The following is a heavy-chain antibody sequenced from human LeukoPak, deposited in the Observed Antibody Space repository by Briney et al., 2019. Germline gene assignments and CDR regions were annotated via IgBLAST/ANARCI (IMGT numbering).Heavy chain of an antibody. D-gene: IGHD6-19*01. CDR2: IGTSGNPI. V-gene: IGHV3-48*01. CDR3: VRDQWLDY. CDR1: GFTFSGYI. J-gene: IGHJ4*02. Sequence: GGSLRLSCAASGFTFSGYIMNWVRQAPGKGLEWVSFIGTSGNPIYYADSVKGRFTVSRDNAKNSLYLQMNSLRAEDTAVYYCVRDQWLDYWGQGTLVTVSS.